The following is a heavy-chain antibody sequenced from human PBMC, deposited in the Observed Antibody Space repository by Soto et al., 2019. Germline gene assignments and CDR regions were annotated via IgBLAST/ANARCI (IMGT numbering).Heavy chain of an antibody. CDR3: TSMTVAGTGH. V-gene: IGHV3-73*02. CDR2: IRSKANSYAT. D-gene: IGHD6-19*01. CDR1: GFSLSDST. Sequence: EVQLVESGGGLVQPGGSLKLSCAASGFSLSDSTMDWVRQASGKGLEWVGRIRSKANSYATAYAASVKGRFTISRDDSKNTAHLQMNSLKTEDTAMYYCTSMTVAGTGHWGQGTLVTVSS. J-gene: IGHJ4*02.